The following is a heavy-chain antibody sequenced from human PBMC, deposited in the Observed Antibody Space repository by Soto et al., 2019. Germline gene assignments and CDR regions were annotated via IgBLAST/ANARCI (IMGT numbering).Heavy chain of an antibody. CDR1: GGSISSSSYY. CDR3: ARLGCSGGSCYIYFDY. CDR2: IYYSGST. Sequence: SETLSLTCTVSGGSISSSSYYWGWIRQPPGKGLEWIGSIYYSGSTYYNPSLKSRVTISVDTSKNQFSLKLSPVTAADTAVYYCARLGCSGGSCYIYFDYWGQGTLVTVSS. V-gene: IGHV4-39*01. J-gene: IGHJ4*02. D-gene: IGHD2-15*01.